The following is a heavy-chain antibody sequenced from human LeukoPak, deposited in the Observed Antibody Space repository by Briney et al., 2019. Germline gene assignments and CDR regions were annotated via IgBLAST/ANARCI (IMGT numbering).Heavy chain of an antibody. CDR2: ISGSGSDI. J-gene: IGHJ4*01. CDR3: STEPRSLLY. Sequence: PGRSLRLSCAASGFTFSSYAMHWVRQTPGKGLESLAYISGSGSDIYYADSVKGRFTISRDNAKNSLYLQLNSLRPEDTALYYCSTEPRSLLYWGHGTLVTVSS. CDR1: GFTFSSYA. D-gene: IGHD4-17*01. V-gene: IGHV3-21*05.